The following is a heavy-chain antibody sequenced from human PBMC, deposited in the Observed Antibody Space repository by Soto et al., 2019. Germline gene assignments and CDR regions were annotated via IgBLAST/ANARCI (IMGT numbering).Heavy chain of an antibody. Sequence: EVRLVESGGDLVKSGGSLSLSCVGSGFLFRNYEMNWVRQAPGKGLEWLAHISTTGGRVSESDSVKGRFTISRDNTKQTLYLLMNSLRTEDTGFYYCVSQPHWARPFESWGQGTLFNVSS. D-gene: IGHD7-27*01. V-gene: IGHV3-48*03. CDR1: GFLFRNYE. J-gene: IGHJ4*02. CDR3: VSQPHWARPFES. CDR2: ISTTGGRV.